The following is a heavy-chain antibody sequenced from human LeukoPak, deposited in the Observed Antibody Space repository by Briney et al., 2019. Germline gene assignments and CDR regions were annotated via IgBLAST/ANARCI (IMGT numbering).Heavy chain of an antibody. V-gene: IGHV3-11*01. CDR3: ARAGYYDSSGYVVDY. Sequence: KTGGSLRLSCAAPGFTFSDYYMSWIRQAPGKGLEWVSYISSSGSTIYYADSVKGRFTISRDNAKNSLYLQMNSLRAEDTAVYYCARAGYYDSSGYVVDYWGQGTLVTVSS. CDR1: GFTFSDYY. D-gene: IGHD3-22*01. CDR2: ISSSGSTI. J-gene: IGHJ4*02.